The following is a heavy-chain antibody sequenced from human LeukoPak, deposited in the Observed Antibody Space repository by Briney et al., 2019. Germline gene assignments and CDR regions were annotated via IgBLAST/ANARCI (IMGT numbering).Heavy chain of an antibody. CDR1: GFTFSSYS. CDR2: ISSSSSYI. D-gene: IGHD3-10*01. J-gene: IGHJ6*02. CDR3: AVSITMVRGVISLGGGMDV. Sequence: GGSLRLSCAASGFTFSSYSMNWVRQAPGKGLEWVSSISSSSSYIYYADSVKGRFTISRDNAKNSLYLQMNSLRAEDTAVYYCAVSITMVRGVISLGGGMDVWGQGTTVTVSS. V-gene: IGHV3-21*01.